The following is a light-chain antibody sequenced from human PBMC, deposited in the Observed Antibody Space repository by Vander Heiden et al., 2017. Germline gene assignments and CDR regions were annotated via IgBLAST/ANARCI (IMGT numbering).Light chain of an antibody. V-gene: IGKV3D-7*01. CDR1: QTVSSSF. CDR3: QQDYNLPWT. J-gene: IGKJ1*01. CDR2: DAS. Sequence: EIVLTQSPATLSLSPGEGATLSCRAGQTVSSSFLSWYQQTPGQAPRLLIYDASTRATGIPARFSGSGSGTDFTLTISSLQPEDFAVYYCQQDYNLPWTFGQGTKVEIK.